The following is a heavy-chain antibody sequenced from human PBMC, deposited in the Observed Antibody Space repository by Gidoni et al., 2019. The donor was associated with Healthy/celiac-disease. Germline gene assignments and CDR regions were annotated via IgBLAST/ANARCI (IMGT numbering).Heavy chain of an antibody. Sequence: QVQLVESGGGVVQPGRSLRLSCAASGFTFSSYGMHWVRQDPGKGLEWVAVIWYDGSNKYYADSVKGRFTISRDNSKNTLYLQMNSLRAEDTAVYYCARAASGLGDFDYWGQGTLVTVSS. CDR3: ARAASGLGDFDY. V-gene: IGHV3-33*01. CDR2: IWYDGSNK. D-gene: IGHD2-15*01. J-gene: IGHJ4*02. CDR1: GFTFSSYG.